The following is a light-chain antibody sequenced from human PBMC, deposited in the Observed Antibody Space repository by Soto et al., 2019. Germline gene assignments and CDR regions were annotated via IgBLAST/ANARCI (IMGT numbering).Light chain of an antibody. V-gene: IGKV3-11*01. Sequence: VLTQSPGTLSLSPGERATLSCRASQSVSRYLAWYQQKPGQAPRLVIFDASNRANGVPARFGGSGSGTDFTLTINSLEPEDFAVYYCQQRNVWPPITFGQGTRLEIK. CDR1: QSVSRY. CDR2: DAS. CDR3: QQRNVWPPIT. J-gene: IGKJ5*01.